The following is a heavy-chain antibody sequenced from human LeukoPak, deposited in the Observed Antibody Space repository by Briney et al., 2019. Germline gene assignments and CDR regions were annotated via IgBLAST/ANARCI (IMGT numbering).Heavy chain of an antibody. CDR2: VTNSGGSGGST. CDR1: GFTFSNYA. V-gene: IGHV3-23*01. D-gene: IGHD2-2*01. J-gene: IGHJ5*02. CDR3: ARGEDIVVDNWFDP. Sequence: PGGSLRLSCAASGFTFSNYAMSWVRQAPGKGLQWVSAVTNSGGSGGSTYYADSVKGRFTISRDNAKNSLYLQMNSLRAEDTAVYYCARGEDIVVDNWFDPWGQGTLVTVSS.